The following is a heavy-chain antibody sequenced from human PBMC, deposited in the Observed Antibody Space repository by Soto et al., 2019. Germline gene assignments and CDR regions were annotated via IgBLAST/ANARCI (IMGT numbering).Heavy chain of an antibody. CDR1: GFTFSGSA. CDR2: IRSKANSYAT. Sequence: GGSLRLSCAASGFTFSGSAMHWVRQASGKGLEWVGRIRSKANSYATAYAASVKGRFTISRDDSKNTAYLQMNSLKTEDTAVYYCTSLYYYDSSGYLRRDYWGQGTLVTVSS. CDR3: TSLYYYDSSGYLRRDY. V-gene: IGHV3-73*01. D-gene: IGHD3-22*01. J-gene: IGHJ4*02.